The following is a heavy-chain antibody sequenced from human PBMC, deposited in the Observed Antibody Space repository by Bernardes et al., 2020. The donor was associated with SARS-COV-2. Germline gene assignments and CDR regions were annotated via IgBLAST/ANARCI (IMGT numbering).Heavy chain of an antibody. D-gene: IGHD4-17*01. CDR3: AKFLAGSSPHRTGAVTYFDY. J-gene: IGHJ4*02. CDR1: GFNFSGSA. Sequence: GGSLRLSCATSGFNFSGSAIQWVRQAPGKGLEWVGRMRSKAKGYATTYLASGRGRFVISRDDSTYTAYLQIRSLKIEDTAVYYCAKFLAGSSPHRTGAVTYFDYWGQGTLVTVSS. V-gene: IGHV3-73*01. CDR2: MRSKAKGYAT.